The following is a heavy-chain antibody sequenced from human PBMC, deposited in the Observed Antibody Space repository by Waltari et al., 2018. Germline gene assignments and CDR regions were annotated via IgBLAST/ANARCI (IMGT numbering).Heavy chain of an antibody. CDR2: IKTQSDGGGAT. Sequence: EVQLVESGGGLVNPGGSLRLSCAASGFTFSHTWRDWVRQAPGKGLEWIARIKTQSDGGGATYYAAPVTGRFTVSRDDSKNMLYLQMSSLKTEDTAMYYCTTDQGDSYTFYSFDYWGQGTLVTVSS. V-gene: IGHV3-15*01. CDR1: GFTFSHTW. J-gene: IGHJ4*02. D-gene: IGHD3-16*02. CDR3: TTDQGDSYTFYSFDY.